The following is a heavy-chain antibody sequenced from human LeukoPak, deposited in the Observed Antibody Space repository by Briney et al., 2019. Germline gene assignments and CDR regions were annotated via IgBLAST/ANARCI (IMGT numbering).Heavy chain of an antibody. Sequence: ASVKVSCKASGYTFTSYYMHWVRQAPGQGLEWMGIINPSGGSTSYAQKFQGRVTMTRDMSTSTAYMELSSLRSEDTAVYYCATPYCGGDCYWNAFDIWGQGTMVTVSS. D-gene: IGHD2-21*02. J-gene: IGHJ3*02. CDR2: INPSGGST. V-gene: IGHV1-46*01. CDR1: GYTFTSYY. CDR3: ATPYCGGDCYWNAFDI.